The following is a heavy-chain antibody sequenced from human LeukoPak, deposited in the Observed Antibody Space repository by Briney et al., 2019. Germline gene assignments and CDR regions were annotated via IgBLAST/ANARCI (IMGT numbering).Heavy chain of an antibody. CDR3: AKDLDSYCSSTSCSDAFDI. CDR1: GFTFSNYA. D-gene: IGHD2-2*01. V-gene: IGHV3-23*01. CDR2: ISPDGIYI. Sequence: HPGGSLRLSCAASGFTFSNYAMSWVRQTPGTGLEWLSAISPDGIYIYYADSVKGRFTISRDNSKNTLYLQMNSLRAEDTAVYYCAKDLDSYCSSTSCSDAFDIWGQGTMVTVSS. J-gene: IGHJ3*02.